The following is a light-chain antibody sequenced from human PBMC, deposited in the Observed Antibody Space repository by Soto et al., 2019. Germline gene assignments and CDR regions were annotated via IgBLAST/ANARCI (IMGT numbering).Light chain of an antibody. CDR3: HQYGSSPRT. CDR2: GAS. CDR1: QDVSSN. J-gene: IGKJ5*01. V-gene: IGKV3-20*01. Sequence: ETVMTQSPGTLSVSLGERATLSCRASQDVSSNLAWYQQKPGQAPSLLIYGASTRATGTPARFSGSGSGTDFTLTISRLEPEDFAVYYCHQYGSSPRTFGQGTRLEIK.